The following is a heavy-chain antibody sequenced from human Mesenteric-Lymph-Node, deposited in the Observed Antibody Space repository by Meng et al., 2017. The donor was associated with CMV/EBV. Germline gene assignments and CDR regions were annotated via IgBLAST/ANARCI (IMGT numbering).Heavy chain of an antibody. V-gene: IGHV3-74*01. Sequence: SCAASGFTFSNYWMHWVRQPAGQGLVWVSCVSSDGSERRYADSVKGRFTISRDNAKNTLYLQMNSLRVDDTADYFCAGASSWALPPDYWGQGTLVTVSS. J-gene: IGHJ4*02. D-gene: IGHD1-14*01. CDR1: GFTFSNYW. CDR2: VSSDGSER. CDR3: AGASSWALPPDY.